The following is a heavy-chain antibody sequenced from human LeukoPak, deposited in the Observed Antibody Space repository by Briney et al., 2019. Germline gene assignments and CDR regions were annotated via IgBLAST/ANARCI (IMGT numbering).Heavy chain of an antibody. CDR2: IYSSDNI. J-gene: IGHJ5*02. CDR3: AGLHFASAEELDP. V-gene: IGHV4-59*08. Sequence: PSETLSLTCAVSGTSIRGHYWSWIRQPPGKGLEWIGYIYSSDNILYNPFLKSRVTLSVDTFNNQFSLSLTSVTAADTAVYYCAGLHFASAEELDPWGQGTLVTVSS. D-gene: IGHD6-25*01. CDR1: GTSIRGHY.